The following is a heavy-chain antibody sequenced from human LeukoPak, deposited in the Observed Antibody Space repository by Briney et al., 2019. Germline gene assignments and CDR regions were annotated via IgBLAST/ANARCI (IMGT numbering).Heavy chain of an antibody. Sequence: PGGSLRLSCAASGFTFSSFWMSWVRQAPGKGLEWVANIKQVGSEKYYVDSVKGRFAISRDNARKSLYLQLNSVRAEDTAVYYCAREGRLAGADYWGQGTLVTVSS. V-gene: IGHV3-7*01. CDR3: AREGRLAGADY. CDR2: IKQVGSEK. CDR1: GFTFSSFW. D-gene: IGHD6-13*01. J-gene: IGHJ4*02.